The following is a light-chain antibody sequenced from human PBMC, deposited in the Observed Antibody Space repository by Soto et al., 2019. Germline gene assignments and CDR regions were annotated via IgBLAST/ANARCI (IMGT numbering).Light chain of an antibody. J-gene: IGLJ1*01. CDR2: EVT. CDR3: ASYAGGNQV. V-gene: IGLV2-8*01. CDR1: GSDVGGYNF. Sequence: QSALTQPPSASGSPGQSVTISRTGTGSDVGGYNFVSWYQHHPGKAPKLMIYEVTRRPSGVPDRFSGSKSANTASLTVSGLLAEDEADYYCASYAGGNQVFGTGTKLTVL.